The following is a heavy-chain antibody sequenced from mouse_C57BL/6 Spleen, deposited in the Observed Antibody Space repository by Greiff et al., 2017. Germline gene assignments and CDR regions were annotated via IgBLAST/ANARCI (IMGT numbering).Heavy chain of an antibody. Sequence: VQLQQSGPELVKPGASVKIPCKASGYTFTDYNMDWVKQSHGKSLEWIGDINPNNGGTIYNQKFKGKATLTVDKSSSTAYMELRSLTSEDTAVYYWARRGYGSSRGLFAYWGQGTLVTVSA. CDR1: GYTFTDYN. V-gene: IGHV1-18*01. D-gene: IGHD1-1*01. CDR3: ARRGYGSSRGLFAY. CDR2: INPNNGGT. J-gene: IGHJ3*01.